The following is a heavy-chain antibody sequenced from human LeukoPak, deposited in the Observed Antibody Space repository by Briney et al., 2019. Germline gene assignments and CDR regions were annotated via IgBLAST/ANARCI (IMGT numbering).Heavy chain of an antibody. Sequence: SETLSLTCTVSGGSISSYYWSWIRQPPGKGLEWIGYIYYSGSTNYNPSLKSRVTISVDTSKNQFSLKLSSVTAAGTAVYYCARSHYDFWSGSLDYWGQGTLVTVSS. CDR2: IYYSGST. CDR3: ARSHYDFWSGSLDY. J-gene: IGHJ4*02. CDR1: GGSISSYY. D-gene: IGHD3-3*01. V-gene: IGHV4-59*01.